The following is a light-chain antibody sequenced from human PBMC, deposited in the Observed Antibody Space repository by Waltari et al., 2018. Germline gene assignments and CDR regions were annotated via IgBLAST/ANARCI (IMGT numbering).Light chain of an antibody. CDR3: QQLDSLLVT. J-gene: IGKJ4*01. CDR1: QSVSSY. V-gene: IGKV3-11*01. CDR2: DAS. Sequence: EIVLTQSPATLSLSPGERATLSCRASQSVSSYLAWYQQKPGQAPRLLLYDASNRAAGIPARFSGSGSGTDFTLTISSLEPEDFAVYYCQQLDSLLVTFGGGTKVQI.